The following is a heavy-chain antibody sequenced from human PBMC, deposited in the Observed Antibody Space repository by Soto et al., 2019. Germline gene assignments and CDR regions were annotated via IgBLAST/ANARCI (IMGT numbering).Heavy chain of an antibody. CDR2: ISGSGGST. CDR3: AKGQVATTPNLRFDY. D-gene: IGHD2-15*01. J-gene: IGHJ4*02. CDR1: KFTFSSYA. V-gene: IGHV3-23*01. Sequence: EVQLLESGGGLVQPGGSLRLPCAASKFTFSSYAMSWVRQAPGKGLEWVSTISGSGGSTYYADSVKGRFTISRDNSKNTLYLQMNSLRAEDTAVYYCAKGQVATTPNLRFDYWGQGALVTVSS.